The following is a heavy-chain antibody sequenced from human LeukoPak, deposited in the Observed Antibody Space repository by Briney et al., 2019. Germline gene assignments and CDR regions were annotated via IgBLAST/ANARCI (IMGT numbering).Heavy chain of an antibody. CDR2: IRYDGSNK. V-gene: IGHV3-30*02. D-gene: IGHD2-2*01. CDR3: AKDLVGYCSSTSCPTHFDY. J-gene: IGHJ4*02. Sequence: SGGSLRLSCAASGFTFSSYGMHWVRQAPGKGLEWVAFIRYDGSNKYYADSVKGRFTISRDNSKNTLYLQMNSLRAEDTAVHYCAKDLVGYCSSTSCPTHFDYWGQGTLVTVSS. CDR1: GFTFSSYG.